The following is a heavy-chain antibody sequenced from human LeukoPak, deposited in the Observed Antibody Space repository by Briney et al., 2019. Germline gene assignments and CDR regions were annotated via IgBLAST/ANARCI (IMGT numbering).Heavy chain of an antibody. Sequence: SQTLSLTCTVSGDSISSGGHYWSWIRQHPGKGLECIGYIYYSGITYYNPSLKSRVIISVDTSKNQFSLKLNSVTAADTAVYYCARGGYYLAGYFDYWGQGTLVTVSS. CDR2: IYYSGIT. CDR3: ARGGYYLAGYFDY. CDR1: GDSISSGGHY. V-gene: IGHV4-31*03. J-gene: IGHJ4*02. D-gene: IGHD3-3*01.